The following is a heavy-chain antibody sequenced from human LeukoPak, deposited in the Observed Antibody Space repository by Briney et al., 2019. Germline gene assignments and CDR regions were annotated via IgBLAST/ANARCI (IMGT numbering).Heavy chain of an antibody. CDR3: ARERGYSYGSDWYFDL. CDR2: ISYDGGNK. CDR1: GFTFSSYA. V-gene: IGHV3-30-3*01. J-gene: IGHJ2*01. D-gene: IGHD5-18*01. Sequence: GGSLRLSCAASGFTFSSYAMHWVRQAPGKGLEWVAVISYDGGNKYYADSVKGRFTISRDNSKNTLYLQMNSLRAEDTAVYYCARERGYSYGSDWYFDLWGRGTLVTVSS.